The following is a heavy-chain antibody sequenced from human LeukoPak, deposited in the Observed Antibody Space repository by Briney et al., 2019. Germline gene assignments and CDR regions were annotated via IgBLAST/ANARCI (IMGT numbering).Heavy chain of an antibody. CDR3: ARNRPPPYGDYDY. CDR2: IIPIFGTA. J-gene: IGHJ4*02. D-gene: IGHD4-17*01. V-gene: IGHV1-69*05. CDR1: GGTFSSYA. Sequence: SVKVSCKASGGTFSSYAISWVRQAPGQGLEWMGGIIPIFGTANYAQKLQGRVTMTTDTSTSTAYMELRSLRSDDTAVYYCARNRPPPYGDYDYWGQGTLVTVSS.